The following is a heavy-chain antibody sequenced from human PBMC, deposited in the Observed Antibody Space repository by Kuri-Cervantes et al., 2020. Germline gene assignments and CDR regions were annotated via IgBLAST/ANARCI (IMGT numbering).Heavy chain of an antibody. J-gene: IGHJ4*02. D-gene: IGHD3-3*01. CDR3: ARRETYDFWSGPHFDY. Sequence: GSLRLSCTVSGGSISSSSYYWGWIRQPPGKGLEWIGSIYYSGSTYYNPSLKSRVTISVDTSKNQFSLKLSSVTAADTAVYYCARRETYDFWSGPHFDYWGQGTLVTVSS. CDR1: GGSISSSSYY. V-gene: IGHV4-39*01. CDR2: IYYSGST.